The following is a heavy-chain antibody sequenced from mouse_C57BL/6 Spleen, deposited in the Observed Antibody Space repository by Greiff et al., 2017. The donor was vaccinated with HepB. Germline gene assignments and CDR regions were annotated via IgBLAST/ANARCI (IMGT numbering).Heavy chain of an antibody. CDR1: GYTFTDYY. V-gene: IGHV1-26*01. CDR2: INPNNGGT. CDR3: ARGPPYYGSSYDYAMDY. J-gene: IGHJ4*01. Sequence: EVQLQQSGPELVKPGASVKISCKASGYTFTDYYMNWVKQSHGKSLEWIGDINPNNGGTSYNQKFKGKATLTVDKSSSTAYMELRSLTSEDSAVYYCARGPPYYGSSYDYAMDYWGQGTSVTVSS. D-gene: IGHD1-1*01.